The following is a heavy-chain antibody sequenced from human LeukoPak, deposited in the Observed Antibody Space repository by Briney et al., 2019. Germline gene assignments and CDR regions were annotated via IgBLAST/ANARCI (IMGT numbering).Heavy chain of an antibody. Sequence: GGSLRLSCVASGFTFSDYWMTWVRQAPGKGLERVANINKDGGEKYYMESVKGRFTISRDNAKNSLYLQMNSLTVEDTAVYYCARGYGSGSRAWIFDYWGQGTLVTVSS. D-gene: IGHD3-10*01. CDR1: GFTFSDYW. V-gene: IGHV3-7*01. CDR2: INKDGGEK. J-gene: IGHJ4*02. CDR3: ARGYGSGSRAWIFDY.